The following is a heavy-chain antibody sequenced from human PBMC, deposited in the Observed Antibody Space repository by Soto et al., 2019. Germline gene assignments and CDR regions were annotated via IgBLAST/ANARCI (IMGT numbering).Heavy chain of an antibody. D-gene: IGHD1-1*01. CDR2: IYPSVSS. CDR3: AREKVGTTFFDN. V-gene: IGHV4-38-2*02. J-gene: IGHJ4*02. Sequence: ETLSLTCNVSGFAISRGYYWSWVRQPPGKGLEWIGSIYPSVSSYHNPSLESRLTLSIDTSKNQFSLKLASVTAADTALYYCAREKVGTTFFDNWGQGTQVTVSS. CDR1: GFAISRGYY.